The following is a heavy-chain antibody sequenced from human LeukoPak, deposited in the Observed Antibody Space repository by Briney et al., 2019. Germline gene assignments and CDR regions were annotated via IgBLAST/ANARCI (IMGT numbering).Heavy chain of an antibody. V-gene: IGHV4-59*01. CDR1: GDSISSYY. J-gene: IGHJ4*02. Sequence: SETLSLTCTVSGDSISSYYWSWIRQPPGKGLEWIGYISHSGSTKYNPSLKSRVTISIDTSNNHFSLKVRSVTAADTAVYYCARSHGSGSYFDSWGQGTLVTVSS. CDR2: ISHSGST. D-gene: IGHD3-10*01. CDR3: ARSHGSGSYFDS.